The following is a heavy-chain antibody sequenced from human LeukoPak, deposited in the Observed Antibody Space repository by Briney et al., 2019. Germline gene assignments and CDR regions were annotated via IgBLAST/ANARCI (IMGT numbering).Heavy chain of an antibody. CDR2: ISGSGSDT. V-gene: IGHV3-21*01. D-gene: IGHD3-10*01. CDR1: GFTFSSYS. CDR3: ARRFGQLLYPLDY. J-gene: IGHJ4*02. Sequence: GGSLRLSCVASGFTFSSYSMSWVRQAPGKGLDWVSSISGSGSDTYYAESVKGRFTVSRDNAKNSLLLEMSSLRAEDTAVYYCARRFGQLLYPLDYWGQGTLLTVPS.